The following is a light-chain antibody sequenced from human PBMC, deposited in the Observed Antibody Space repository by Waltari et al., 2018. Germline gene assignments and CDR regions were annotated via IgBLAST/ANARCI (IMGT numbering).Light chain of an antibody. CDR3: QQSYNTPLT. Sequence: DIQMTQSPSSLSASVGDRVTITCRASQRITNFLNWYQQRPGKAPKHRIYAASILQSGVPSKFSGSGSGTEFTLTISSLQPEDFATYYCQQSYNTPLTFGGGTKVEIK. V-gene: IGKV1-39*01. J-gene: IGKJ4*01. CDR2: AAS. CDR1: QRITNF.